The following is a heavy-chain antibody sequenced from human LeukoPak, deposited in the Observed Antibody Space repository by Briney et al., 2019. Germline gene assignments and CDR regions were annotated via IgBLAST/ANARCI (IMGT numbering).Heavy chain of an antibody. CDR3: ARGHHGMDV. J-gene: IGHJ6*02. Sequence: GGSLRLSCAASGFTFRNYWMNWVRQAPGKGLEWVAYINQGGSEKQHADSVKGRFTISRDNAWSSLYLQMNSLRAEDTAVYYCARGHHGMDVWGQGTTVTVSS. V-gene: IGHV3-7*01. CDR1: GFTFRNYW. CDR2: INQGGSEK.